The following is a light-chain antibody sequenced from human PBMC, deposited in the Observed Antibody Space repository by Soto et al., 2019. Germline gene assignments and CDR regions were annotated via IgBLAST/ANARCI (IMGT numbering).Light chain of an antibody. J-gene: IGKJ1*01. Sequence: DIVMTQSPDSLAVSLGERATIDCKSSQSVLYNSNNKNYLAWYQQKPGQPPKLLIYWASTRESGVPDRFSGSGSGTDFTLTITSLRAEDVAVYYCQQYYSTPRTFGQGTKVEIK. CDR2: WAS. CDR1: QSVLYNSNNKNY. CDR3: QQYYSTPRT. V-gene: IGKV4-1*01.